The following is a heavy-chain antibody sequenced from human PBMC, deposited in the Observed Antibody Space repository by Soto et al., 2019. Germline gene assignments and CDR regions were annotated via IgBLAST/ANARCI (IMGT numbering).Heavy chain of an antibody. V-gene: IGHV1-69*02. J-gene: IGHJ6*03. CDR3: ARGVAAALLHYYYYYMDV. CDR1: GGTFSSYT. D-gene: IGHD6-13*01. Sequence: ASVKVSCKASGGTFSSYTISWVRQAPGQGLEWMGRIIPILGIANYAQKFQGRVTITADKSTSTAYMELSSLRSEDTAVYYCARGVAAALLHYYYYYMDVWGKGTTVTSP. CDR2: IIPILGIA.